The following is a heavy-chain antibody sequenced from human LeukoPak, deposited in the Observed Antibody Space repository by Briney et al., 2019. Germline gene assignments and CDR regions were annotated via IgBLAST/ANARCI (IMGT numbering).Heavy chain of an antibody. D-gene: IGHD5-12*01. V-gene: IGHV1-24*01. CDR3: ATLPRAYSGYHFDY. Sequence: ASVKVSCKVSGYTLTELSMHWVRQAPGKGLEWMGGFDPEDGETIYAQKFQGRVTMSEDTSTDTAYMELSSLRSEDTAVYYCATLPRAYSGYHFDYWGQGTLVTVSS. CDR2: FDPEDGET. CDR1: GYTLTELS. J-gene: IGHJ4*02.